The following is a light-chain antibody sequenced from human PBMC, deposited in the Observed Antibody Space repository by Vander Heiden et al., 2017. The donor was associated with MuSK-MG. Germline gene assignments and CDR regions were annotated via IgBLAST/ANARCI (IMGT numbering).Light chain of an antibody. J-gene: IGKJ1*01. Sequence: PLSVFPGARTSRFCRACPGAGKSLARSQQKPGQAPMLLIYDSSIRATGIPARFSGSGSGTDFTLTISRLMSEASAVYYCQHRDNWPRTFGQGTKVXIK. V-gene: IGKV3-11*01. CDR1: PGAGKS. CDR2: DSS. CDR3: QHRDNWPRT.